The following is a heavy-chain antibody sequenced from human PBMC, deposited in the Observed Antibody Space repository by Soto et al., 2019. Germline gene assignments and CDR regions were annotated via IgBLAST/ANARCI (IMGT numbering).Heavy chain of an antibody. CDR3: AKQQGPGTPYYYAMDV. J-gene: IGHJ6*02. CDR1: GFTFSSYA. CDR2: IRSSGDRT. V-gene: IGHV3-23*01. D-gene: IGHD1-1*01. Sequence: EVQLSESGGGLVQPGRSLRLSCAASGFTFSSYAMSWVRQAPGKGLEWVSVIRSSGDRTYYADSVKGRFTISRDNSKNTLYMQMNSLRAEDTAVYYCAKQQGPGTPYYYAMDVWGQGTTVTVSS.